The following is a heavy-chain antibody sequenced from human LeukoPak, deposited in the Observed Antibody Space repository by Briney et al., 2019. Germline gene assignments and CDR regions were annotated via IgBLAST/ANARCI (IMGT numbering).Heavy chain of an antibody. D-gene: IGHD2/OR15-2a*01. V-gene: IGHV3-48*01. CDR3: ASFNVINYFDP. CDR1: GFTFRSYN. J-gene: IGHJ5*02. Sequence: GGSLRLSCAASGFTFRSYNMNWVRQAPGKGLEWISYISYSSTTIYYADSVEGRFTISRDNAKNSLYLQMNNLRAEDTALYYCASFNVINYFDPWGQGTLVTVSS. CDR2: ISYSSTTI.